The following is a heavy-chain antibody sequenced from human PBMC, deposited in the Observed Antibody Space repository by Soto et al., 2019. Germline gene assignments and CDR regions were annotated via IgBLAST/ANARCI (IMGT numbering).Heavy chain of an antibody. D-gene: IGHD2-2*01. J-gene: IGHJ5*02. CDR3: AKDKEVVPDAMGGFDP. V-gene: IGHV1-69*01. Sequence: QVQLVQSVAEVKKPGSSVKVSCKASGGTFSSYAISWVRQAPGQGLEWMGGIMPIFGTANYAQKFQGRVTITADESTSTAYMELSSLRSEDTAVYDCAKDKEVVPDAMGGFDPWGQGTLVTVSS. CDR2: IMPIFGTA. CDR1: GGTFSSYA.